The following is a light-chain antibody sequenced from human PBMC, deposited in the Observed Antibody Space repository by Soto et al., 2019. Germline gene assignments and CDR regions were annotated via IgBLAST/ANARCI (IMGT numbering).Light chain of an antibody. CDR2: SSS. J-gene: IGKJ3*01. Sequence: EIVLTQSPGTLSLSPGERATLSCRASQAISSNCLVWYQVKSGRAPRVLIHSSSIMDTEIPDRFSGDGSGTDFSLTISRVQREDFSVDYCQQCGSPSYSFGRPDKVDIK. CDR1: QAISSNC. V-gene: IGKV3-20*01. CDR3: QQCGSPSYS.